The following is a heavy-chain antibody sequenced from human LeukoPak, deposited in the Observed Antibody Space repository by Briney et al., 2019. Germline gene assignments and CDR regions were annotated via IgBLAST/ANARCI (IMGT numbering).Heavy chain of an antibody. J-gene: IGHJ6*04. D-gene: IGHD1-1*01. Sequence: SETLSLTCAVSGGSVSTDSSYWNWIRQTPGTGLEWIGYNDRGGTNYNPSLKSRVTISIDTSKNQFSLKVTSVTAGDTAVYYCARDTYNWNDYYYYGMGVWGKGTTVTVSS. V-gene: IGHV4-61*01. CDR1: GGSVSTDSSY. CDR3: ARDTYNWNDYYYYGMGV. CDR2: NDRGGT.